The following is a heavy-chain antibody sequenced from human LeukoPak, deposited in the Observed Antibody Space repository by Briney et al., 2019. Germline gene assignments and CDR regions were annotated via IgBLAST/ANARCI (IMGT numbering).Heavy chain of an antibody. Sequence: ASVKVSCKASGYTLTGYYMHWVRQAPGQGLEWMGWINPNSGGTNYAQKFQGRVTMTRDTSISTAYMELSRLRSDDTAVYYCARALDIVLMVYAPDYWGQGTLVSVSS. J-gene: IGHJ4*02. CDR3: ARALDIVLMVYAPDY. D-gene: IGHD2-8*01. V-gene: IGHV1-2*02. CDR2: INPNSGGT. CDR1: GYTLTGYY.